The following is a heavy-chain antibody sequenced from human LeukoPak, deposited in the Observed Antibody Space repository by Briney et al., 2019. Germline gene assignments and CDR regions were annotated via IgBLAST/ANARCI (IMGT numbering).Heavy chain of an antibody. CDR2: IYYSGST. J-gene: IGHJ4*02. CDR3: ASRYYDSSGYYFDY. D-gene: IGHD3-22*01. CDR1: GGSISSSSYY. Sequence: PSETLSLTCTVSGGSISSSSYYWGWIRQPPGKGLEWIGGIYYSGSTYYNPSLKSRVTISVDTSKNQFSLKLSSVTAADTAVYYCASRYYDSSGYYFDYWGQGTLVTVSS. V-gene: IGHV4-39*01.